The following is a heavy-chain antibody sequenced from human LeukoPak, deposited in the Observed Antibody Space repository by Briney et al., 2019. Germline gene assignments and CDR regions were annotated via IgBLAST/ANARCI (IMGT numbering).Heavy chain of an antibody. CDR1: GGSFSGYY. V-gene: IGHV4-34*01. J-gene: IGHJ6*03. CDR2: INHSGSI. CDR3: ARGTNYDFWSGSNVMADYYYYMDV. D-gene: IGHD3-3*01. Sequence: SETLSLTCAVYGGSFSGYYWSWIRQPPGKGLEWIGEINHSGSINYTPSLKSRVTISVDTSKNQFSLKLSSVTAADTAVYYCARGTNYDFWSGSNVMADYYYYMDVWGQGTTVTVS.